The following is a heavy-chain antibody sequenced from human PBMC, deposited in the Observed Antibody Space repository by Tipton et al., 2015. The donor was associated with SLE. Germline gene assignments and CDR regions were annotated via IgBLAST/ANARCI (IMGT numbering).Heavy chain of an antibody. CDR2: INHSGSP. CDR1: GGSFSGYY. Sequence: TLSLTCAVYGGSFSGYYWRWIRQPPGKGLAWIGEINHSGSPNYNPSLKSRVTISVDTSKNQFSLKLSSVTAADTAVYYCARGSSLAAFDIWGQGTMVTVSS. J-gene: IGHJ3*02. CDR3: ARGSSLAAFDI. V-gene: IGHV4-34*01.